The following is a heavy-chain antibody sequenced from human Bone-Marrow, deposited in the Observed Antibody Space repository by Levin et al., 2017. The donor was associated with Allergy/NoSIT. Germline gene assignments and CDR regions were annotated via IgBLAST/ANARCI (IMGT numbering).Heavy chain of an antibody. V-gene: IGHV3-30*18. Sequence: PGGSLRLSCAASGFTFSSSGMHWVRQAPGKGLEWVTVIADDGRAKHYGDSVRGRFTTSRDNSKNTLDLQMNSLTSEDTAVYYCAKEASWGNWFFDLWGRGTLVTVSS. CDR2: IADDGRAK. CDR1: GFTFSSSG. D-gene: IGHD2-2*01. J-gene: IGHJ2*01. CDR3: AKEASWGNWFFDL.